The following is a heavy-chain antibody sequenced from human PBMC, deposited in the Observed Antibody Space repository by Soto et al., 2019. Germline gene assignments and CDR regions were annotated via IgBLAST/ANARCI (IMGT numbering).Heavy chain of an antibody. CDR3: ARGPYYYYYMDV. Sequence: QVQLVQSGAEVKKPGASVKVSCKASGYTFTSYDINWVRQATGQGLEWMGWMNPNSGNTGYAQKFQGRLTMPRNTSISTAYMELSSLRSEDTAVYYCARGPYYYYYMDVWGKGTTVTVSS. CDR1: GYTFTSYD. V-gene: IGHV1-8*01. J-gene: IGHJ6*03. CDR2: MNPNSGNT.